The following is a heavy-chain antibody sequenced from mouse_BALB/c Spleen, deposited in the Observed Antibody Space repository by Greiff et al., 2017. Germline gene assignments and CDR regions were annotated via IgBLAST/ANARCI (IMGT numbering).Heavy chain of an antibody. CDR2: ISSGGSYT. CDR1: GFTFSSYG. V-gene: IGHV5-6*02. D-gene: IGHD2-10*02. J-gene: IGHJ4*01. Sequence: EVKVVESGGDLVKPGGSLKLSCAASGFTFSSYGMSWVRQTPDKRLEWVATISSGGSYTYYPDSVKGRFTISRDNAKNTLYLQMSSLKSEDTAMYYCARRGYGNPYYYAMDYWGQGTSVTVSS. CDR3: ARRGYGNPYYYAMDY.